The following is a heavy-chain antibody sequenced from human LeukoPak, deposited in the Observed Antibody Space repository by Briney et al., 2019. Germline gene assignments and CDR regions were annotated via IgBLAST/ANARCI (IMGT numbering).Heavy chain of an antibody. CDR1: GFTFSNAW. D-gene: IGHD4-23*01. V-gene: IGHV3-15*01. J-gene: IGHJ6*03. Sequence: GGSLRLSCAASGFTFSNAWMSWVRQAPGKGLEWVGRIKSKTDGGTTDYAAPVKGRFTISRDDSKNTLYLQMNSLKTEDTAVYYCTTEEIPRPDYGGNQRGYYYYYYMDVWGKGTTVTVSS. CDR2: IKSKTDGGTT. CDR3: TTEEIPRPDYGGNQRGYYYYYYMDV.